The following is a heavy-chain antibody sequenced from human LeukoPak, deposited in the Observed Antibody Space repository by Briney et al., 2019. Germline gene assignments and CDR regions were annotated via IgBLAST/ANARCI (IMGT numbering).Heavy chain of an antibody. D-gene: IGHD3-10*01. CDR3: AKAPRSVIGDYFDY. J-gene: IGHJ4*02. Sequence: PGGSLRLSCAASGFTFSDYYMSWIRQAPGKGLEWVSAISGSGGSTYYADSVKGRFTISRDNSKNTLYLQMNSLRAEDTAVYYCAKAPRSVIGDYFDYWGQGTLVTVSS. CDR2: ISGSGGST. CDR1: GFTFSDYY. V-gene: IGHV3-23*01.